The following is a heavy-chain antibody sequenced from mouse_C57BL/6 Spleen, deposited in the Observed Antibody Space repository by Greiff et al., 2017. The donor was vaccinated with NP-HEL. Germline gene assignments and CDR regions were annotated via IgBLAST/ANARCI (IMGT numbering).Heavy chain of an antibody. V-gene: IGHV3-6*01. CDR2: ISYDGSN. Sequence: EVQLQESGPGLVKPSQSLSLTCPVTGYSITSGYYWNWIRQFPGNKLEWMGYISYDGSNNYNPSLKNRISITRDTSKNQFFLKLNSVTTEDTATYYCARLGLPFDYWGQGTTLTVSS. J-gene: IGHJ2*01. CDR1: GYSITSGYY. D-gene: IGHD2-4*01. CDR3: ARLGLPFDY.